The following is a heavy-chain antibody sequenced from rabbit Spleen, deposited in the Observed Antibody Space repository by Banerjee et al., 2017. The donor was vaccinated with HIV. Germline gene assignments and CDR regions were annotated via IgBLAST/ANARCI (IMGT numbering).Heavy chain of an antibody. D-gene: IGHD1-1*01. CDR1: GFSFSSKYY. Sequence: QEQLVESGGGLVQPEGSLTLTCTASGFSFSSKYYMCWVRQAPAKGLEWIACIVSSSTIYTYYASWAKGRFTVSKTSSTTVDLQMTSLTAADTATYFCARDTSSSFSSYGMDLWGPGTLVTVS. CDR2: IVSSSTIYT. CDR3: ARDTSSSFSSYGMDL. V-gene: IGHV1S45*01. J-gene: IGHJ6*01.